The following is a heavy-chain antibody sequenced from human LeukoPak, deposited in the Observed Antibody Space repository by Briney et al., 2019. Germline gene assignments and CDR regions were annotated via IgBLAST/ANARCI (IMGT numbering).Heavy chain of an antibody. CDR1: GFTFSSYS. J-gene: IGHJ4*02. CDR3: ARSSVTIFGVVTDRCLDY. Sequence: PGGSLRLSCAASGFTFSSYSMNWVRQAPGKGLEWVSSISSSSSYIYYADSVKGRFNIFRDHAKTSLYLQMNSLRAEDTAVYYCARSSVTIFGVVTDRCLDYWGQGTLVTVSS. D-gene: IGHD3-3*01. CDR2: ISSSSSYI. V-gene: IGHV3-21*04.